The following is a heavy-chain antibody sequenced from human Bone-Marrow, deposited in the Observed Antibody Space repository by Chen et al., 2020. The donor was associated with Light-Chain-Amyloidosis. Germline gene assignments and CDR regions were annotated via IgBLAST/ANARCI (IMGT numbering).Heavy chain of an antibody. V-gene: IGHV5-51*01. D-gene: IGHD5-12*01. CDR2: IYPDDSDA. CDR3: ARRRDGYNFDY. J-gene: IGHJ4*02. Sequence: EVQLEQSGPEVKKPGESLKTSCKGSGYPFPNYWIGWVRQMPGKGLEWMGVIYPDDSDARYSPSFEGQVTISADKSITTAYLQWRSLKASDTAMYYCARRRDGYNFDYWGQGTLVTVSS. CDR1: GYPFPNYW.